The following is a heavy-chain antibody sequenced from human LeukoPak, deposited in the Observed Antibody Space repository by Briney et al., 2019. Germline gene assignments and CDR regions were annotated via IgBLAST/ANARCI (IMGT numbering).Heavy chain of an antibody. CDR1: GGSFSGYY. CDR3: ARGRPWYSSSWYPFDY. D-gene: IGHD6-13*01. V-gene: IGHV4-34*01. Sequence: PETLSLTCAVYGGSFSGYYWSWIRQPPGKGLEWIGEINHSGSTNYNPSLKSRVTISVDTSKNQFSLKLSSVTAADTAVYYCARGRPWYSSSWYPFDYWGQGTLVTVSS. J-gene: IGHJ4*02. CDR2: INHSGST.